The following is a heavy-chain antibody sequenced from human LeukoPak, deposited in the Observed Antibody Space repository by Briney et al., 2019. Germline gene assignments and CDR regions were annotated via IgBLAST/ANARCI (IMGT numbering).Heavy chain of an antibody. Sequence: GGCLIHSCSVHEYKFIYALMARVRQTPGKGLQWVASIHQDAGEKQYLDSVRGRFTISRDNAKSSLYLQMNSLTVDDTGIYYWASSTDHYCRYWGQGTLVTVSS. CDR2: IHQDAGEK. CDR1: EYKFIYAL. CDR3: ASSTDHYCRY. V-gene: IGHV3-7*05. J-gene: IGHJ4*02.